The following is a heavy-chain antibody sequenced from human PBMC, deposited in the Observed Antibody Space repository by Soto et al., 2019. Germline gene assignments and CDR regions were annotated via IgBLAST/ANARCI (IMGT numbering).Heavy chain of an antibody. Sequence: SETLSLTCTVSGGSISSSSYYWGWIRQPPGKGLEWIGSIYYSGSTYYNPSLKSRVTISVDTSKNQFSLKLSSVTAADTAVYYCARLKTIAAAGYVDYWGQGTLVTVSS. D-gene: IGHD6-13*01. CDR1: GGSISSSSYY. CDR3: ARLKTIAAAGYVDY. J-gene: IGHJ4*02. CDR2: IYYSGST. V-gene: IGHV4-39*01.